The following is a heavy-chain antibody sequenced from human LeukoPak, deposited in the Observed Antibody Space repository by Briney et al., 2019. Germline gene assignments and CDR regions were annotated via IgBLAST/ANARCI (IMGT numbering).Heavy chain of an antibody. D-gene: IGHD3-10*01. CDR1: GFTFSSYG. CDR2: ISSSSSTI. J-gene: IGHJ6*03. CDR3: ARDRPLLWFGQSYYYMDV. Sequence: GGSLTLACAASGFTFSSYGMNWGRQAPGKGLEWVSYISSSSSTIYYADSVRGRFTISRDNAKNSLYLQMNSLRAEDTAVYYCARDRPLLWFGQSYYYMDVWGKGTTVTVSS. V-gene: IGHV3-48*04.